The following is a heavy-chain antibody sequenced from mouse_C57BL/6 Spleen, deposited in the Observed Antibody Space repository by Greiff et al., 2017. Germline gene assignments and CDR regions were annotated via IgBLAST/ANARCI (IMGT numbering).Heavy chain of an antibody. V-gene: IGHV1-69*01. CDR1: GYTFTSYW. J-gene: IGHJ4*01. CDR2: IDPSDSYT. CDR3: ARSPDKDYAMDY. Sequence: QVQLQQPGAELVMPGASVKLSCKASGYTFTSYWMHWVKQRPGQGLEWIGEIDPSDSYTNYNQKFKGKSTLTVDKSSSTAYMQLSSLTSEDSAVYDCARSPDKDYAMDYWGQGTSVTVSS.